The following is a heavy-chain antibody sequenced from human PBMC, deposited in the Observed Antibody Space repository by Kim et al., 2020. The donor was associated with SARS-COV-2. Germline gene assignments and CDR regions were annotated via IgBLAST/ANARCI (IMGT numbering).Heavy chain of an antibody. D-gene: IGHD6-13*01. CDR1: GGSISSYY. J-gene: IGHJ5*02. Sequence: SETLSLTCTVSGGSISSYYWSWIRQPAGKGLEWIGRIYTSGSTNYNRSLKSRVTMSVDTSKNQFSLKLSSVTAADTAVYYCARDLGPAAEDWFDPWGQGTLVTVSS. V-gene: IGHV4-4*07. CDR2: IYTSGST. CDR3: ARDLGPAAEDWFDP.